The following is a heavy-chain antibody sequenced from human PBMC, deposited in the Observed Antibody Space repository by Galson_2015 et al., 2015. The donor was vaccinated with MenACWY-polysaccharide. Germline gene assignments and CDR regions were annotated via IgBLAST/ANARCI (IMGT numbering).Heavy chain of an antibody. D-gene: IGHD4/OR15-4a*01. J-gene: IGHJ6*03. V-gene: IGHV3-23*01. CDR3: AKGSYRANAVLSYYYYYMDA. CDR2: ITPTGGTP. Sequence: SLRLSCAASAFDFNKYVMNWVRQPPGKGLQWVSSITPTGGTPYYADSITRDNSKNTLYLQMNSLGAEDTAVYYCAKGSYRANAVLSYYYYYMDAWGKGTTVTVSS. CDR1: AFDFNKYV.